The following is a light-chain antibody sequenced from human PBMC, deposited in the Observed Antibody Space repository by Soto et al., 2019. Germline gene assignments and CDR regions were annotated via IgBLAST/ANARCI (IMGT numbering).Light chain of an antibody. V-gene: IGKV3-11*01. CDR1: QSVSGY. J-gene: IGKJ4*02. CDR2: DAS. CDR3: QPPSKRRT. Sequence: EIGLTQSPATLSLSPGERATLSCRASQSVSGYLAWYQQKPGQAPRLIIYDASRSASGIPARFSGSGCGTDFTLTISILAADDLAVYCCQPPSKRRTFGEGTKVDI.